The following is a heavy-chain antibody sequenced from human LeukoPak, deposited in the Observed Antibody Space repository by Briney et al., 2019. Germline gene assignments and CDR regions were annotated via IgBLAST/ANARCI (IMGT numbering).Heavy chain of an antibody. Sequence: KSSETLSLTCTVSGGSISSGGYYWSWIRQHPGKGLEWIGYIYYSGSTYYNPSLKSRVTISVDTSKNQFSLKLSSVTAADTAVYYCARDHCSSTSCYTPFGYWGQGTLVTVSS. J-gene: IGHJ4*02. CDR3: ARDHCSSTSCYTPFGY. CDR2: IYYSGST. D-gene: IGHD2-2*02. CDR1: GGSISSGGYY. V-gene: IGHV4-31*03.